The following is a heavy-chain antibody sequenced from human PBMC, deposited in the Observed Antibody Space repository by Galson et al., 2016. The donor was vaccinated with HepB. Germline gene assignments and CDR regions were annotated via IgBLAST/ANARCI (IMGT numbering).Heavy chain of an antibody. CDR1: GFTFATYP. CDR2: IRGSGGGI. CDR3: AKERGSRLTRVRVVLAPFDI. D-gene: IGHD3-10*01. J-gene: IGHJ3*02. Sequence: SLRLSCAGSGFTFATYPMSWVRQAPGKGLEWVSGIRGSGGGIGYADSVKGRFTISRDNSKNTLYLQMSSLRADDTAVYYCAKERGSRLTRVRVVLAPFDIWGHGTLVTVSA. V-gene: IGHV3-23*01.